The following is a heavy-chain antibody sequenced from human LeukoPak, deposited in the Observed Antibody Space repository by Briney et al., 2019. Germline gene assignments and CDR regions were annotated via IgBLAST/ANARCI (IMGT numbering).Heavy chain of an antibody. CDR1: GFTFSSYS. CDR2: ISSSSYI. D-gene: IGHD3-22*01. Sequence: GGSLRLSCAASGFTFSSYSMTWVRQAPGKGLEWVSSISSSSYIYYADSVKGRFTISRDNAKKSLYLQMNSLRAEDTAVYYCARDDGSYYDSSGFDYWGQGTLVTVSS. CDR3: ARDDGSYYDSSGFDY. J-gene: IGHJ4*02. V-gene: IGHV3-21*01.